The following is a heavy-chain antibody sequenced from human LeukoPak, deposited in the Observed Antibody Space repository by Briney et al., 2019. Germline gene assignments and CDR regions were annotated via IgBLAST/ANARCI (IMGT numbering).Heavy chain of an antibody. CDR3: ARDSTSYYDSSGYHRYVDY. V-gene: IGHV1-18*01. D-gene: IGHD3-22*01. CDR2: ISAYNEKT. Sequence: GASVKVSCKASGYTFTIYGISWVRQAPGQGLEWMGWISAYNEKTNYAQKLQGRVKITADKSTSTAYMELSSLRSEDTAVYYCARDSTSYYDSSGYHRYVDYWGQGTLVTVSS. J-gene: IGHJ4*02. CDR1: GYTFTIYG.